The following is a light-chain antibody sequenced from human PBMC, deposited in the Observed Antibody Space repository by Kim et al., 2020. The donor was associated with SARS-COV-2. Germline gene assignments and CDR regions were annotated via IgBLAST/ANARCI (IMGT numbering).Light chain of an antibody. CDR3: ETSEV. CDR2: LEGSGSY. Sequence: QPVLTQSSSASASLGSSVKLTCTLSSGHSSYIIAWHQQQPGKAPRYLMKLEGSGSYNKGSGVPDRFSGSSSGADRYLTISNLQSEDEADYYCETSEVFGVGTQLTVL. CDR1: SGHSSYI. V-gene: IGLV4-60*03. J-gene: IGLJ3*02.